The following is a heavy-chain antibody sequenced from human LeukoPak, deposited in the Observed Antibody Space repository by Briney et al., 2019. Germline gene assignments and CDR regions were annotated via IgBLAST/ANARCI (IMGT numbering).Heavy chain of an antibody. J-gene: IGHJ6*03. Sequence: GASVKVSCKASGYTFTSYDINWVRQATGQGLEWMGWMNPNSGNTGYAQKFQGRVTITRNTSISTAYMELSSLRSEDTAVYYCARGGSSWYRYYYMDVWGKGTTVTVSS. CDR2: MNPNSGNT. V-gene: IGHV1-8*03. CDR1: GYTFTSYD. D-gene: IGHD6-13*01. CDR3: ARGGSSWYRYYYMDV.